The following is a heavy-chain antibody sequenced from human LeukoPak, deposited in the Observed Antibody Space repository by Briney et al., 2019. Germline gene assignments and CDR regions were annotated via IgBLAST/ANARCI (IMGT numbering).Heavy chain of an antibody. Sequence: GASVKVSCKASGYTFTSYGISWVRQAPGQGLEWMGWISAYNGNTNYAQKLQGRVTMTTDTSTSTAYMELRSLRSDDTAVYYCARDMYYYGSGSPKAYYYYGMDVWGQGTTVTVS. D-gene: IGHD3-10*01. CDR2: ISAYNGNT. CDR1: GYTFTSYG. CDR3: ARDMYYYGSGSPKAYYYYGMDV. V-gene: IGHV1-18*01. J-gene: IGHJ6*02.